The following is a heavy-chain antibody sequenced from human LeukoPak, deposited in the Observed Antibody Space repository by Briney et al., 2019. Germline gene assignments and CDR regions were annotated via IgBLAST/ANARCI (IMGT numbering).Heavy chain of an antibody. CDR2: INAGNGNT. CDR1: GYTFTSYA. CDR3: ARGTQRITIFGVVIRDAFDI. D-gene: IGHD3-3*01. J-gene: IGHJ3*02. V-gene: IGHV1-3*01. Sequence: ASVKVSCEASGYTFTSYAMHWVRQAPGQRLEWMGWINAGNGNTKYSQKFQGRVTITRDTSASTAYMELSSLRSEDTAVYYCARGTQRITIFGVVIRDAFDIWGQGTMVTVSS.